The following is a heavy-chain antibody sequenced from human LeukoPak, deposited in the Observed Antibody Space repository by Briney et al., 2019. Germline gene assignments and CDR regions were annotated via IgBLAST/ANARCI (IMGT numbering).Heavy chain of an antibody. Sequence: KPSETLSLTCAVYGGSFSGYYWSWIRQPPGKWLEWIGEINHSGSTNYNPSLKSRVTISVDTYKNQFSLKLSSVTAADTAVYYCARGFFWYNWNYYYYYMDVWGKGTTVTVSS. CDR3: ARGFFWYNWNYYYYYMDV. V-gene: IGHV4-34*01. CDR1: GGSFSGYY. CDR2: INHSGST. D-gene: IGHD1-1*01. J-gene: IGHJ6*03.